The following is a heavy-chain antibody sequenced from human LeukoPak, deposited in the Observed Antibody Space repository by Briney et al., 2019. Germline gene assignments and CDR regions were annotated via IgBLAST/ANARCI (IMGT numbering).Heavy chain of an antibody. Sequence: ASVKVSCKASGYTFTSYGISWVRQAPGQGLEWMGWISAYNGNTNYAQKLQGRVTMTTDTSTSTAYMELRSLRSDDTAVYYCARDSISIAAAGNNWFDPWGQGTLVTVSS. CDR1: GYTFTSYG. J-gene: IGHJ5*02. D-gene: IGHD6-13*01. V-gene: IGHV1-18*01. CDR3: ARDSISIAAAGNNWFDP. CDR2: ISAYNGNT.